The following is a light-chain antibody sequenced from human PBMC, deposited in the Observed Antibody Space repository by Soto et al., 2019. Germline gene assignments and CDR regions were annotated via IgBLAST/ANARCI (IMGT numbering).Light chain of an antibody. V-gene: IGLV2-14*03. CDR2: DVS. CDR1: SSDVGGYKH. CDR3: ASYTSRGTLVV. J-gene: IGLJ2*01. Sequence: QSALTQPASVSGSPGQSITISCTGTSSDVGGYKHVSWYQQHPGKAPKLIIYDVSSRPSGVSNRFSGSKSGNTASLTISGLQAEDESDYYCASYTSRGTLVVFGGGTKLTVL.